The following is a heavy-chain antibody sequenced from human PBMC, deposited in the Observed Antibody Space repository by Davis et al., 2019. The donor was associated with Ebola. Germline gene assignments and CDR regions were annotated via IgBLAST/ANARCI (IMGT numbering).Heavy chain of an antibody. CDR2: ISSSSSTI. CDR1: GFTFSSYS. CDR3: ARARTGDLDY. V-gene: IGHV3-48*04. J-gene: IGHJ4*02. D-gene: IGHD7-27*01. Sequence: GESLKISCAASGFTFSSYSMNWVRQAPGKGLEWVSYISSSSSTIYYADSVKGRFTISRDNAKNSLYLQMNSLRAEDTAVYYCARARTGDLDYWGQGTLVTVSS.